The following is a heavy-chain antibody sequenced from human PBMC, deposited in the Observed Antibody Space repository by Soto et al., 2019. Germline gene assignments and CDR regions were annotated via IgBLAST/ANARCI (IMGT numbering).Heavy chain of an antibody. CDR1: GYTFQNYH. D-gene: IGHD3-16*01. CDR2: IHPSGDTK. J-gene: IGHJ4*02. Sequence: QVQLVQSGAEVKEPGASVKVSCKASGYTFQNYHMHWVRQAPGQGLEWMGIIHPSGDTKTYGQRFQGRLAMTRDTSTSTAYMELSSLTSEDTAVYFCARDLWGSWTVDYWGQGTLVTVSS. CDR3: ARDLWGSWTVDY. V-gene: IGHV1-46*02.